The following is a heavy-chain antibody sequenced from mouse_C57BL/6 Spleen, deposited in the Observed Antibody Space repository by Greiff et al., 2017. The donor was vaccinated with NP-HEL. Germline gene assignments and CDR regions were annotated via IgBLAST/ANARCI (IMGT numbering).Heavy chain of an antibody. CDR2: IYPGSGNT. CDR1: GYTFTDYY. D-gene: IGHD1-1*01. Sequence: VKLMESGAELVRPGASVKLSCKASGYTFTDYYINWVKQRPGQGLEWIARIYPGSGNTYYNEKFKGKATLTAEKSSSTAYMQLSSLTSEDSAVYFCAREGGTTVVAYYFDYWGQGTTLTVSS. CDR3: AREGGTTVVAYYFDY. V-gene: IGHV1-76*01. J-gene: IGHJ2*01.